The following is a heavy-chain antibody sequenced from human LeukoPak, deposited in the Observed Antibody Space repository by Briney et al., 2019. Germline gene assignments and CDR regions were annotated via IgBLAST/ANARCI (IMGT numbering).Heavy chain of an antibody. V-gene: IGHV1-69*13. CDR2: IIPIFGTA. D-gene: IGHD5-18*01. J-gene: IGHJ4*02. CDR1: GGTFSSYA. CDR3: ARGNVDTAMVIDY. Sequence: SVKVSCKASGGTFSSYAISWVRQAPGQGLEWMGGIIPIFGTANYAQKFQGRVTITADESTSTAYMELSSLRSEDTAVYYCARGNVDTAMVIDYWGQGTLVTVSS.